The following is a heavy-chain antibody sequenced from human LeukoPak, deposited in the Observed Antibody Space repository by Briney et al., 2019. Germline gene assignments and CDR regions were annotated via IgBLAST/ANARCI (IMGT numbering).Heavy chain of an antibody. J-gene: IGHJ6*03. Sequence: SETLSLTCSVSGGSIGSSSYYWNWIRQPPGKGLEWVGSIYYSGTTYYNSSLKSRVTMSEDTSKNRFSLMLTSVTAADTAVYYCARQVSDYFYYYIDVWGEGTTVIVSS. CDR1: GGSIGSSSYY. CDR3: ARQVSDYFYYYIDV. CDR2: IYYSGTT. V-gene: IGHV4-39*01.